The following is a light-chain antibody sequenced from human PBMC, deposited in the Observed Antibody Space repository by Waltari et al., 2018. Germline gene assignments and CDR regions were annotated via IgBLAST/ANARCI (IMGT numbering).Light chain of an antibody. V-gene: IGLV2-23*02. CDR1: SSDFESYTL. J-gene: IGLJ2*01. CDR2: EVT. CDR3: CSYAGSGTLDVV. Sequence: QSALTQPASASGSPGQSSTTSCTGASSDFESYTLVSWYQPHPGKAPKVMIYEVTKRPSGVSDRFSDSRSGNTASLTISGLQPEDEADYYCCSYAGSGTLDVVFGGGTKLTVL.